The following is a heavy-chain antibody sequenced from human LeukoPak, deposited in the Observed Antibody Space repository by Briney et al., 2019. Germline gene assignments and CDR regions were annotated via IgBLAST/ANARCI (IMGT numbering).Heavy chain of an antibody. D-gene: IGHD6-13*01. CDR1: GFTFSSYA. J-gene: IGHJ4*02. V-gene: IGHV3-21*06. CDR3: ARGHSSSSFDY. CDR2: ITSSSSYI. Sequence: GGSLRLSCAASGFTFSSYAMSWVRQAPGKGLEWVSSITSSSSYIYYADSVKGRVTISRDSAKNSLYLQMNSLRAEDTAVYYCARGHSSSSFDYWGQGTLVTVSS.